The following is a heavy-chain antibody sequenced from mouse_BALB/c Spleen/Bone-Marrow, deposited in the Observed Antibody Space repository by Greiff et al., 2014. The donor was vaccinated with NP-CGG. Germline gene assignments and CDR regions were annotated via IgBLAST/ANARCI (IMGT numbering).Heavy chain of an antibody. J-gene: IGHJ2*01. Sequence: VQLQQSGSVLVRPGASVKLSSKASGYTFTSSWMHWAKQRPGQGLEWIGEIHPNSGNTNYNEKFKGKATLTVDTSSSTAYVDLSSLTSEDSAVYYCARGDKGDYFDYWGQGTTLTVSS. CDR3: ARGDKGDYFDY. V-gene: IGHV1S130*01. CDR2: IHPNSGNT. CDR1: GYTFTSSW.